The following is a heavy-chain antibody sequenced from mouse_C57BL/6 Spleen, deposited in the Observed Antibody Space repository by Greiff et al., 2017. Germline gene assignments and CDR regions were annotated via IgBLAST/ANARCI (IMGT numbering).Heavy chain of an antibody. CDR3: AREGYYGSRYYAMDY. D-gene: IGHD1-1*01. V-gene: IGHV1-53*01. CDR2: INPSNGGT. J-gene: IGHJ4*01. CDR1: GYTFTSYW. Sequence: QVQLQQPGTELVKPGASVKLSCKASGYTFTSYWMHWVKQRPGQGLEWIGNINPSNGGTNYNEKFKSKATLTVDKSSSTAYMQLSSPTSEDSAVYYCAREGYYGSRYYAMDYWGQGTSVTVSS.